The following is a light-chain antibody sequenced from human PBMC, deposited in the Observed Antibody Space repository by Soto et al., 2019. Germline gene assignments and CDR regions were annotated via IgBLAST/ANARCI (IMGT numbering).Light chain of an antibody. CDR2: AAS. CDR1: QAIGVY. CDR3: QKYNSAPLT. J-gene: IGKJ4*01. V-gene: IGKV1-27*01. Sequence: MTQSPATLSVSPGERATITCRANQAIGVYLAWFQQQPGKVPKLLIYAASALQSGVPSRFSGSGSGTDFTLTISSLQPEDIATYYCQKYNSAPLTFGGGTKVEI.